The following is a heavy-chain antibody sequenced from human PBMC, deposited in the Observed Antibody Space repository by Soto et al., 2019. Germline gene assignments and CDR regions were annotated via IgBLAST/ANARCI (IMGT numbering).Heavy chain of an antibody. CDR2: IYYSGST. D-gene: IGHD2-15*01. CDR3: AREGSPATQIPDY. Sequence: PSETLSLTCTVSGGSISSYYWSWIRQPPGKGLEWIGYIYYSGSTNYNPSLKSRVTISVDTSKNQFSLKLSSVTAADTAVYYCAREGSPATQIPDYWGQGTLVTISS. V-gene: IGHV4-59*01. J-gene: IGHJ4*02. CDR1: GGSISSYY.